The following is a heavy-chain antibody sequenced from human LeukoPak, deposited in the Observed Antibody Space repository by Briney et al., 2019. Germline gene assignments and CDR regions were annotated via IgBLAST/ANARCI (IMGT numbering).Heavy chain of an antibody. CDR3: ARASLTDYGDYVHWFDP. D-gene: IGHD4-17*01. Sequence: GESLKISCKGSGYSFTSYWIGWVRQVPGKGLEWMGIIYPGDSDTRYSPSFQGQVTISADKSISTAYLQWSSLKASDTAMYYCARASLTDYGDYVHWFDPWGQGTLVTVSS. CDR1: GYSFTSYW. V-gene: IGHV5-51*01. J-gene: IGHJ5*02. CDR2: IYPGDSDT.